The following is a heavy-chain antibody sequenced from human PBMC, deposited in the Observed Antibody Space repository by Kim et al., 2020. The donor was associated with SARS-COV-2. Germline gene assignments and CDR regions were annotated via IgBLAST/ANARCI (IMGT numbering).Heavy chain of an antibody. CDR1: GFTFSRYG. CDR3: AKERNTGSISGWTYYHYGIYV. Sequence: GGSLRLSCAASGFTFSRYGMHWVRQAPGKGLEWVSSISYDGNNKYYADSVKGRFTISRDNSNNTLYLQMNSLRAEDTAVYYCAKERNTGSISGWTYYHYGIYVWGQKTTVTVSS. CDR2: ISYDGNNK. V-gene: IGHV3-30*18. J-gene: IGHJ6*02. D-gene: IGHD6-19*01.